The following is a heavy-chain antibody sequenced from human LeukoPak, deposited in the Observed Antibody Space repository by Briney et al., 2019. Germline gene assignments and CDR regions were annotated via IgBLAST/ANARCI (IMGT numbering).Heavy chain of an antibody. CDR2: ISGSGGST. J-gene: IGHJ4*02. CDR1: GFTFSSYS. D-gene: IGHD1-26*01. V-gene: IGHV3-23*01. Sequence: GGSLRLSCAASGFTFSSYSMNWVRQAPGKGLEWVSAISGSGGSTYYADSVKGRFTISRDNSKNTVYLQMNSLRAEDTAVYYCARDEYSFSLRGATIDYWGQGTLVTVSS. CDR3: ARDEYSFSLRGATIDY.